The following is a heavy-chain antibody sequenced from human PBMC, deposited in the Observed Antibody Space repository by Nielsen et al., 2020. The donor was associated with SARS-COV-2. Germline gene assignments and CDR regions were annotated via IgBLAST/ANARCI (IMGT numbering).Heavy chain of an antibody. Sequence: KVSCKGSGYSFTSYWISWVRQMPGKGLEWMGRIDPSDSYTNYSPSFQGHVTSSADKSISTAYLQWSSLKASDTAMYYCARHELELYAFDIWGQGTMVTVSS. CDR3: ARHELELYAFDI. J-gene: IGHJ3*02. D-gene: IGHD1-7*01. CDR1: GYSFTSYW. CDR2: IDPSDSYT. V-gene: IGHV5-10-1*01.